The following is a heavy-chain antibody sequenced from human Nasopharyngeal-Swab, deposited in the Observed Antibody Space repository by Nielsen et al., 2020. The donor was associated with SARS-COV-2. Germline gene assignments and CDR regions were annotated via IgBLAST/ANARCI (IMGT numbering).Heavy chain of an antibody. CDR2: ISSSGGST. Sequence: GESLKISCAASGFTFSNFAMSWVRQAPGKGLEWVAAISSSGGSTYYADSVEGRFTISRDHSKSTLYLQLNSLRADDTAIYYCAKGQSAYARFDFWGRGTLVTVSS. CDR1: GFTFSNFA. J-gene: IGHJ4*02. CDR3: AKGQSAYARFDF. V-gene: IGHV3-23*01. D-gene: IGHD3-3*01.